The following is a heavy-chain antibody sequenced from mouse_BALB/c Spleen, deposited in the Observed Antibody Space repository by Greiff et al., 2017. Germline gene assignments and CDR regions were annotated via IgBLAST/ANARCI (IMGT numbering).Heavy chain of an antibody. D-gene: IGHD2-4*01. Sequence: QVQLQQSGPGLVQPSQSLSITCTVSGFSLTSYCVHWVRQCPGKGLEWLGVIWSGGSTDYNAAFISRLSISKDNSKSQVFLKMNSLQANDTAIDYCDRGIYYDYGGYAMDYWGQGTSVTVSS. CDR3: DRGIYYDYGGYAMDY. CDR1: GFSLTSYC. CDR2: IWSGGST. V-gene: IGHV2-2*02. J-gene: IGHJ4*01.